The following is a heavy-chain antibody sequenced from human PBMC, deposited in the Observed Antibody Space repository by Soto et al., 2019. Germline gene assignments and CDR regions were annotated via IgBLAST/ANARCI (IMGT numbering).Heavy chain of an antibody. J-gene: IGHJ3*02. V-gene: IGHV4-30-4*01. CDR2: IYYSGST. CDR1: GGSISSGDYY. D-gene: IGHD5-12*01. Sequence: SETLSLTCTVSGGSISSGDYYWSWIRQPPGKGLEWIGYIYYSGSTYYNPSLKSRVTISVDTSKNQFSLKLSSVTAADTAVYYCARAKNEEDGYNCDDAFDIWGQGTTVTVSS. CDR3: ARAKNEEDGYNCDDAFDI.